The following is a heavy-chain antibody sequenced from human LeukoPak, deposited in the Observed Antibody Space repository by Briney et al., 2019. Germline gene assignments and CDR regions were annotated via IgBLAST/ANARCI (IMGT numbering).Heavy chain of an antibody. D-gene: IGHD3-22*01. J-gene: IGHJ4*02. CDR2: INHSGST. CDR1: GGSFSGYY. V-gene: IGHV4-34*01. Sequence: SETLSLTCAVYGGSFSGYYWSWIRQPPGKGLEWIGEINHSGSTNYNPSLKSRVTISVDTSKNQFSLKLSSVTAADTAVYYCARDSGDYDSSGYDWGQGTLVTVSS. CDR3: ARDSGDYDSSGYD.